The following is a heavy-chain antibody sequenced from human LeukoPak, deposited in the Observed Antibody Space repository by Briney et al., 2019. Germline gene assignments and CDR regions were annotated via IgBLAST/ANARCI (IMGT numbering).Heavy chain of an antibody. CDR3: ARGVVVFSRYFDL. Sequence: GRSLRLSCAASGFSFSSYSMHWVRQAPGKGLDWVAEIWFDGSKKYYADSVKGRFTVSRDSSKNTLYLQMNSLRVEDTAVYYCARGVVVFSRYFDLWGRGTLVTVSS. J-gene: IGHJ2*01. D-gene: IGHD3-22*01. V-gene: IGHV3-33*08. CDR1: GFSFSSYS. CDR2: IWFDGSKK.